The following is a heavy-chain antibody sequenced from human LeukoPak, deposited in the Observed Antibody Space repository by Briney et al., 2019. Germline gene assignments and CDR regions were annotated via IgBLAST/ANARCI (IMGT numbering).Heavy chain of an antibody. CDR3: ARDFYYYDSSGYYYVD. CDR1: GYTFTGYY. Sequence: GASVKVSCKASGYTFTGYYMHWVRQAPGQGLEWMGWINPNSGGTNYAQKFQGRVTMTRDTSISTAYMELSRLRSDDTAVYYCARDFYYYDSSGYYYVDWGQGTLVTVSS. V-gene: IGHV1-2*02. D-gene: IGHD3-22*01. CDR2: INPNSGGT. J-gene: IGHJ4*02.